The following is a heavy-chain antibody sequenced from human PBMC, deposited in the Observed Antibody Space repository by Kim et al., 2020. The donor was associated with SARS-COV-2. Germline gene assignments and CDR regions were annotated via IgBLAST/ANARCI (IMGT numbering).Heavy chain of an antibody. CDR1: GGSISSYY. V-gene: IGHV4-59*13. J-gene: IGHJ5*02. Sequence: SETLSLTCTVSGGSISSYYWSWIRQPPGKGLEWIGYIYYSGSTNYNPSLKSRVTISVDTSKNQFSLKLSSVTAADTAVYYCARARCSGGSCLGWFDPWGQGTLVTVSS. D-gene: IGHD2-15*01. CDR2: IYYSGST. CDR3: ARARCSGGSCLGWFDP.